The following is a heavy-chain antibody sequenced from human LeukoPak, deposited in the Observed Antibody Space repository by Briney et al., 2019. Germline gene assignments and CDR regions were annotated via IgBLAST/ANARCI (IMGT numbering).Heavy chain of an antibody. J-gene: IGHJ3*02. CDR2: IYYSRST. CDR1: GGSISSGGDY. CDR3: ARDAWRGSNSRDAFDI. Sequence: PSQTLSLTCTVSGGSISSGGDYWSCIRQHPGKGLEWIGYIYYSRSTYHNPSLHSRVTISVDTSRHEFSLKLSSVTAADTAVYYCARDAWRGSNSRDAFDIWVRGTMVSVSS. V-gene: IGHV4-31*03. D-gene: IGHD4-23*01.